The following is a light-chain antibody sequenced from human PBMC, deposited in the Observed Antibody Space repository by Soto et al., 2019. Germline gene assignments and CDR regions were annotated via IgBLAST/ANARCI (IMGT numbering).Light chain of an antibody. V-gene: IGLV1-47*01. CDR1: SSNIGSNF. CDR2: RNN. Sequence: QPVLTQPPSASGTPGQRVTISCSGSSSNIGSNFIYWYQQLPGTAPKLLLYRNNERPSGVPDRFSGSKSGTSASLAISGLRSEDEADYHCAAWDDSLSGVVFGGGTKVTVL. J-gene: IGLJ2*01. CDR3: AAWDDSLSGVV.